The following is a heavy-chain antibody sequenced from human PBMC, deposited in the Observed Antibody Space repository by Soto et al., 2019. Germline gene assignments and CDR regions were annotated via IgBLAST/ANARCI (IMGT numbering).Heavy chain of an antibody. V-gene: IGHV4-59*01. Sequence: SETLSLTCTVSGGSISSYYWSWIRQPPGKGLEWIGYIYYSGSTNYNPSLKSRVTISVDTSKNQFSLKLSSVTAADTAVYYCARDLFPAAAEPDAFDIWGQGTMVTVSS. J-gene: IGHJ3*02. D-gene: IGHD6-13*01. CDR2: IYYSGST. CDR1: GGSISSYY. CDR3: ARDLFPAAAEPDAFDI.